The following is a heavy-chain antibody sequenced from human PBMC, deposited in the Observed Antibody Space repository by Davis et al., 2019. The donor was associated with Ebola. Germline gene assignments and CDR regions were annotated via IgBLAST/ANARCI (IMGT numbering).Heavy chain of an antibody. CDR1: GGTFSSYA. CDR3: ARLGDDSSGYYYSKGGFFDY. Sequence: SVKVSCKASGGTFSSYAISWVRQAPGQGLEWMGRIIPILGIANYAQKFQGRVTITADKSTSTAYMELSSLRSEDTAVYYCARLGDDSSGYYYSKGGFFDYWGQGTLVTVSS. D-gene: IGHD3-22*01. V-gene: IGHV1-69*04. J-gene: IGHJ4*02. CDR2: IIPILGIA.